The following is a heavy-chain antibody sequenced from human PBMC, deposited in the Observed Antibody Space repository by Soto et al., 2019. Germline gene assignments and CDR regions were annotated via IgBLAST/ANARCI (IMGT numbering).Heavy chain of an antibody. J-gene: IGHJ4*02. Sequence: EVQLSESGGGLVQPGGSLRLSCAVSGFSFSTYGVTWVRQAPGRGLEWVGGVSGGIGTTHYADSVKGRFTITGDNSKNTVYLQMNSLRVEDTAVYYCAKWNGYGDHWGQGTLVTVSS. CDR2: VSGGIGTT. V-gene: IGHV3-23*01. D-gene: IGHD1-1*01. CDR1: GFSFSTYG. CDR3: AKWNGYGDH.